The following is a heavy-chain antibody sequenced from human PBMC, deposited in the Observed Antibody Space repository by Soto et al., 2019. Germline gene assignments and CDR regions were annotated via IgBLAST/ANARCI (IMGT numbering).Heavy chain of an antibody. J-gene: IGHJ3*02. Sequence: GSLRLSCAASGFTFSSYSMNWVRQAPGKGLEWVSSISSSSSYIYYADSVKGRFTISRDNAKNSLYLQMNSLRAEDTAVYHCARDLVGGNSGGGFDIWGQGTMVTVSS. CDR2: ISSSSSYI. D-gene: IGHD2-21*02. CDR3: ARDLVGGNSGGGFDI. V-gene: IGHV3-21*01. CDR1: GFTFSSYS.